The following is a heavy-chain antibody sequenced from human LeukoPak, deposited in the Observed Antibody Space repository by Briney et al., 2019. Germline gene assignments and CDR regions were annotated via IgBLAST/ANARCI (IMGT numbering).Heavy chain of an antibody. CDR3: GRVDYGDFPQDY. D-gene: IGHD4-17*01. CDR2: INHSGST. V-gene: IGHV4-34*01. J-gene: IGHJ4*02. CDR1: GGSFSGYY. Sequence: SETLSLTCAVYGGSFSGYYWSWIRQPPGKGLEWIGEINHSGSTNYNPSLKSRVTISVDTSKNQFSLKLSSVTAADTAVYYCGRVDYGDFPQDYWGQGTLVTVSS.